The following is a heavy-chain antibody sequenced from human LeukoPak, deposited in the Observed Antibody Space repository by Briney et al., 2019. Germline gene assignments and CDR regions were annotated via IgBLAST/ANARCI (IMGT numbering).Heavy chain of an antibody. CDR1: GGSISSGGYS. V-gene: IGHV3-9*01. J-gene: IGHJ4*02. D-gene: IGHD3-22*01. CDR2: ISWNSGSI. CDR3: AKDFYYDRSGLSDY. Sequence: LSLTCAVSGGSISSGGYSWSWVRQAPGKGLEWVSGISWNSGSIGYADSVKGRFTISRDNAKNSLYLQMNSLRAEDTALYYCAKDFYYDRSGLSDYWGQGTLVTVSS.